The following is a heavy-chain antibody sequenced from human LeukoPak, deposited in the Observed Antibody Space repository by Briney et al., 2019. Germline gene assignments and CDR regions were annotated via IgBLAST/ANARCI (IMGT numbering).Heavy chain of an antibody. CDR2: IYTSGST. Sequence: SQTRSLTCPVSARSISIGSYYWSWILQPAGNGLEWSGRIYTSGSTNYNPSLKSRVTISVDTSKNQFSLKLSSVTAADTAVYYCARGRYYDSSGYFLPNNWFDPWGQGTLVTVSS. D-gene: IGHD3-22*01. CDR1: ARSISIGSYY. J-gene: IGHJ5*02. CDR3: ARGRYYDSSGYFLPNNWFDP. V-gene: IGHV4-61*02.